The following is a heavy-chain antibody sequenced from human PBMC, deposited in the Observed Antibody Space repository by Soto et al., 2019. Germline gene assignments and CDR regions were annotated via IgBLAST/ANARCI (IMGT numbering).Heavy chain of an antibody. CDR2: IYYSGST. V-gene: IGHV4-59*12. CDR3: ARTYDSGNWFDP. D-gene: IGHD3-10*01. CDR1: GGSISSYY. Sequence: SETLSLTCTVSGGSISSYYWSWIRQPPGKGLEWIGYIYYSGSTNYNPSLRSRVTISVNTSKNQFSLTLSSVTAADTAVYYCARTYDSGNWFDPWGLGTLVTASS. J-gene: IGHJ5*02.